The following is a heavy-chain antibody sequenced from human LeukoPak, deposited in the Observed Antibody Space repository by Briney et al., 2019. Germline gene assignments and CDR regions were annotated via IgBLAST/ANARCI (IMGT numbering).Heavy chain of an antibody. CDR3: ARDGYYYGLNFDY. D-gene: IGHD3-22*01. CDR1: GYTFTGYY. J-gene: IGHJ4*02. V-gene: IGHV1-2*02. Sequence: ASVKVSCKASGYTFTGYYMHWVRQAPGQGLEWMGWINPNSGGTNYAQKFQGRVTMTRDTSISTAYMELSRLRSDDTAGYYCARDGYYYGLNFDYWGQGTLVTVSS. CDR2: INPNSGGT.